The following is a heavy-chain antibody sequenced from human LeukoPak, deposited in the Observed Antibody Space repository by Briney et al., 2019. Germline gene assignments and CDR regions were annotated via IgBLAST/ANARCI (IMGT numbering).Heavy chain of an antibody. CDR1: GGSISSSSYY. CDR3: AKASDCSGGSCPFDY. Sequence: SETLSLTCTVSGGSISSSSYYWGWIRQPPGKGLEWIGSIYYSGSTYYNPSLKSRVTISVDTSKNQFSLKLSSVTAEDTAVYYCAKASDCSGGSCPFDYWGQGILVTVSS. V-gene: IGHV4-39*07. CDR2: IYYSGST. D-gene: IGHD2-15*01. J-gene: IGHJ4*02.